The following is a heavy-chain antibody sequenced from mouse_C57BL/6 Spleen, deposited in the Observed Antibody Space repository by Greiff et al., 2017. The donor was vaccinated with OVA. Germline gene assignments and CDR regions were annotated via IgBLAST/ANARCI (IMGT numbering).Heavy chain of an antibody. Sequence: EVKLVESGGGLVKPGGSLKLSCAASGFTFSSYAMSWVRQTPEKRLEWVATISDGGSYTYYPDNVKGRFTISRDNAKNNLYLQMSHLKSEDTAMYYCARRGITTVVAATSSYYAMDYWGQGTSVTVSS. D-gene: IGHD1-1*01. V-gene: IGHV5-4*03. CDR3: ARRGITTVVAATSSYYAMDY. CDR2: ISDGGSYT. CDR1: GFTFSSYA. J-gene: IGHJ4*01.